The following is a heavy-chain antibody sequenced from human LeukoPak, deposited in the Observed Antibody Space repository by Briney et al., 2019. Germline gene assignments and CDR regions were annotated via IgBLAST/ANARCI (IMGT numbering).Heavy chain of an antibody. J-gene: IGHJ4*02. D-gene: IGHD2-21*01. CDR3: ARDSPRFQNFDY. Sequence: SETLSLTCTVSGGSISSYYWSWIRQPPGMGLEWIGYIYYSGSTNYNPSLKSRVTISVDTSKNQFSLKLSSVTAADTAVYYCARDSPRFQNFDYWGQGTLVTVSS. CDR2: IYYSGST. V-gene: IGHV4-59*01. CDR1: GGSISSYY.